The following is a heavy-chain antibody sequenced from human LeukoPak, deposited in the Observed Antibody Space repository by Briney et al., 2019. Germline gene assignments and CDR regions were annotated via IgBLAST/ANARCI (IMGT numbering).Heavy chain of an antibody. V-gene: IGHV3-30*02. CDR3: AKDRDSSGWYKDYYYYYYMDV. Sequence: GGSLRLSCAASGFTFSSYGMHWVRQAPGKGLEWVAFLRYDGSNKYYADSVKGRFTISRDNSKNTLYLQMNSLRAEDTAVCYCAKDRDSSGWYKDYYYYYYMDVWGKGPTVTVSS. J-gene: IGHJ6*03. CDR1: GFTFSSYG. CDR2: LRYDGSNK. D-gene: IGHD6-19*01.